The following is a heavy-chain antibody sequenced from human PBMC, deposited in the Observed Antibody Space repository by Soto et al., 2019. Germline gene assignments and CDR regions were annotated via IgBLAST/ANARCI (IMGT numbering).Heavy chain of an antibody. CDR1: GYTFTSYG. CDR2: ISAYNSNT. V-gene: IGHV1-18*01. D-gene: IGHD3-9*01. CDR3: ARGDILTGYWYYFDY. Sequence: ASVKVSCKASGYTFTSYGISWVRQAPGQGLEWMGWISAYNSNTNYAQKLQGRVTMTTDTSTSTAYMELRSLRSDDTTLYYCARGDILTGYWYYFDYWGQGTLVTVSS. J-gene: IGHJ4*02.